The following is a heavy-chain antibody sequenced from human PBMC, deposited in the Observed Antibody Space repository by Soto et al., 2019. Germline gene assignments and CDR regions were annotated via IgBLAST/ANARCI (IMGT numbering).Heavy chain of an antibody. CDR2: ISGYSGIT. Sequence: QVQLVQSGAEVKKPGASVKVSCRASGYTFTSYGINWVRQAPGHGLEWMGWISGYSGITNFAQKFQGRVTMTTDTPRAAASRELRTLSSDDRAVYYWARAPSNPPPAYGGRGPL. CDR1: GYTFTSYG. D-gene: IGHD2-2*01. V-gene: IGHV1-18*04. CDR3: ARAPSNPPPAY. J-gene: IGHJ2*01.